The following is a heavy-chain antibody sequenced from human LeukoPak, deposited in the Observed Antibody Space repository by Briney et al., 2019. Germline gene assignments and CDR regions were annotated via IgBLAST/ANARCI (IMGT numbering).Heavy chain of an antibody. J-gene: IGHJ4*02. V-gene: IGHV3-48*01. Sequence: GGSLRLSCAASGFTFSSYSMNWVRQAPGKGLEWVSYISSSSSTIYYADSVKGRFTISRDNAKNSLYLRMNSLRAEDTAVYYCARLGAVVVVPAAIHPYFDYWGQGTLVTVSS. CDR3: ARLGAVVVVPAAIHPYFDY. D-gene: IGHD2-2*02. CDR1: GFTFSSYS. CDR2: ISSSSSTI.